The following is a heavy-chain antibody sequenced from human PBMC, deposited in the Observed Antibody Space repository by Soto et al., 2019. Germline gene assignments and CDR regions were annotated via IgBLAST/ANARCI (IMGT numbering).Heavy chain of an antibody. J-gene: IGHJ4*02. Sequence: YLRLSCIASGFSFSNHGMHWVRQAPGKGLEWVAVISYDGSNKDYVESVKGRFTISRDNSKNTLYLQINSLRVEDTAVFYCARNSRATVAGAPDYWGQGTLVTVSS. CDR3: ARNSRATVAGAPDY. CDR2: ISYDGSNK. V-gene: IGHV3-30*03. CDR1: GFSFSNHG. D-gene: IGHD6-19*01.